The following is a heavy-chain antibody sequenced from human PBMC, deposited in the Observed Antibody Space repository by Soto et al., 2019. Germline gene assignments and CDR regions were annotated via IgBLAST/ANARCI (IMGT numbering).Heavy chain of an antibody. Sequence: GGSLSLSCAASGFTVSSNYMSWVRQAPGKGLEWVSVIYSGGSTYYADSVKRRFTISRDKSKNTLYLQMNSLRAEDTAVYYCAKEGLWVGELVDKSSFDIWGQGTMVTVSS. V-gene: IGHV3-53*01. CDR2: IYSGGST. J-gene: IGHJ3*02. CDR1: GFTVSSNY. CDR3: AKEGLWVGELVDKSSFDI. D-gene: IGHD3-10*01.